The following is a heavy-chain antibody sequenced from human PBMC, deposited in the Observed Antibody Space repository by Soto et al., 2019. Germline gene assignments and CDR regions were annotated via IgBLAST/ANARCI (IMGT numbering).Heavy chain of an antibody. Sequence: ASVKVSCKASGYTFTSYDINWVRQATGQGLEWMGWMNPNSGNTGYAQKFQGRVTMTRNTSISTAYMELSSLRSEDTAVYYCVGGEPGYCTGRSWYSGSGAFDIWGQGTMVTASS. V-gene: IGHV1-8*01. J-gene: IGHJ3*02. CDR2: MNPNSGNT. CDR3: VGGEPGYCTGRSWYSGSGAFDI. D-gene: IGHD2-15*01. CDR1: GYTFTSYD.